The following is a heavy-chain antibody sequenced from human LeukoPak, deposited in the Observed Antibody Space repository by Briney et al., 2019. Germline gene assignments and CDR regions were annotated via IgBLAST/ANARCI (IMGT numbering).Heavy chain of an antibody. V-gene: IGHV5-10-1*01. Sequence: GESLQISCKGSGYSFTSYWISWVRQMPGKGLEWMGRIDPSDSYTNYGPSFQGHVTISADKSISTAYLQWSSLKASDTAMYYCARREGDWFDPWGQGTLVTVSS. J-gene: IGHJ5*02. CDR3: ARREGDWFDP. CDR1: GYSFTSYW. CDR2: IDPSDSYT.